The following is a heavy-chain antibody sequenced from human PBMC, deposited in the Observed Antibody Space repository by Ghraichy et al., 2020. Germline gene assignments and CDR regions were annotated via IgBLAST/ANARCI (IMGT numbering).Heavy chain of an antibody. D-gene: IGHD3-10*01. J-gene: IGHJ4*02. V-gene: IGHV4-61*02. Sequence: TLSLTCTVSGGSISSGSYYWSWIRQPAGKGLEWIGRIYTSGSTNYNPSLKSRVTISVDTSKNQFSLKLSSVTAADTAVYYCARDEGFGETGYWGQGTLVTVSS. CDR1: GGSISSGSYY. CDR2: IYTSGST. CDR3: ARDEGFGETGY.